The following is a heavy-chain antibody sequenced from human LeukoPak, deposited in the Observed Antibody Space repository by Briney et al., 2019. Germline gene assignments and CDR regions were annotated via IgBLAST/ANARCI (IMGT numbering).Heavy chain of an antibody. D-gene: IGHD4-17*01. CDR2: ISSNGGST. Sequence: PGGSLRLSCAASGFTFSSYAMHWVRQAPGKGLEYVSAISSNGGSTYYANSVKGRFTISRDNSKNTLYLQMGSLRAEDTAVYYCARGPTTYGDPGRAFDIWGQGTMVTVSS. CDR3: ARGPTTYGDPGRAFDI. J-gene: IGHJ3*02. CDR1: GFTFSSYA. V-gene: IGHV3-64*01.